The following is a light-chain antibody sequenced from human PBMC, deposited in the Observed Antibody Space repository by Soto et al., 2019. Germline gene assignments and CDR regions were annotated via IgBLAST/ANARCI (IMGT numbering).Light chain of an antibody. J-gene: IGKJ4*01. CDR3: RQYGSSLT. V-gene: IGKV1-39*01. Sequence: DIQMTQSPSSLSASVGDRVTITCRASQSISNYLNWYQQKPGKAPNLLIYDASSLQSGVPSRFSGSGSGTDFTLTIGRLEPEDFAVYYCRQYGSSLTFGGGTKVEIK. CDR2: DAS. CDR1: QSISNY.